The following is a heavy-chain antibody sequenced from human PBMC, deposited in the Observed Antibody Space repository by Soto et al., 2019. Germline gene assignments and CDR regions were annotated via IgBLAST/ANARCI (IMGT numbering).Heavy chain of an antibody. Sequence: EVQLVESGGGLVQPGGSLRLSCAASGFTVSTKYMSWVRQAPGKGLEWVSVIYSGGSTFYADSVRGRFTISRDNSKNTVNLQMNSLXXXXXAXYXCARDPWAADYWGQGTLVTVSS. CDR1: GFTVSTKY. V-gene: IGHV3-66*01. CDR2: IYSGGST. D-gene: IGHD3-16*01. J-gene: IGHJ4*02. CDR3: ARDPWAADY.